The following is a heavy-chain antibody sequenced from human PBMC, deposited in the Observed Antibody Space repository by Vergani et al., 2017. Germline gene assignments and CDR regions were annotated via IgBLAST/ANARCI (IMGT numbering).Heavy chain of an antibody. V-gene: IGHV3-23*01. Sequence: EVQLLESGGGLVQPGGSLRLSCEASGFSFPGYAMSWVRQAPGKGLEWVSSVSGSSATPYYADSVKGRFIISRDNSISTAYLQWSSLKASDTAMYYCARIYYYDSSALTSYAFDIWGQGTMVTVSS. CDR2: VSGSSATP. D-gene: IGHD3-22*01. CDR1: GFSFPGYA. CDR3: ARIYYYDSSALTSYAFDI. J-gene: IGHJ3*02.